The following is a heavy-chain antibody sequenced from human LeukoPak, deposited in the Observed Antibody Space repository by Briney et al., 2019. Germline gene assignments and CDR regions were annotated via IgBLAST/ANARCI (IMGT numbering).Heavy chain of an antibody. CDR2: ISGSGGST. V-gene: IGHV3-23*01. Sequence: PGGSLRLSCAASGFTFSSYAMSWVRQAPGKGLEWVSAISGSGGSTYYADSVKGRFTISRDNSKNTLYLQMNSLRAEDTAVYYCAKDLKGPLWFGEFALPAFDYWGQGTLVTVSS. CDR3: AKDLKGPLWFGEFALPAFDY. CDR1: GFTFSSYA. D-gene: IGHD3-10*01. J-gene: IGHJ4*02.